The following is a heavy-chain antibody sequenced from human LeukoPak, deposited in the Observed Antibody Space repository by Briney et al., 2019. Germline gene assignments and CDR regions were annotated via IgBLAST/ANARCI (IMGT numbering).Heavy chain of an antibody. CDR3: ARDPWKVYYDSSGELDL. D-gene: IGHD3-22*01. CDR2: IVVRSGST. CDR1: GFTFTSSA. J-gene: IGHJ2*01. Sequence: GASVKVSCMASGFTFTSSAMQWVRQARGQRLEWIGWIVVRSGSTNYAQKFQERVTITRDMSTSTAYMELSSLRSDDTAVYYCARDPWKVYYDSSGELDLWGRGTLVTVS. V-gene: IGHV1-58*02.